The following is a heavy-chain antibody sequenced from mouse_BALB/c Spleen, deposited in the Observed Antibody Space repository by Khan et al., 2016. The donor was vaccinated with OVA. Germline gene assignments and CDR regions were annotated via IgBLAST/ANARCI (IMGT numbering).Heavy chain of an antibody. CDR1: GYSITSGYA. CDR2: ISYSGVT. Sequence: VQLKGSGPGLVKPSQSLSLTCTVTGYSITSGYAWNWIRQFPENKLEWMGYISYSGVTSYTPSLKSRISITRDTSKNQFFLQLNSVTTDDTATYYCARGNYYGYYFDYWGQGTTLTVSS. V-gene: IGHV3-2*02. CDR3: ARGNYYGYYFDY. D-gene: IGHD1-1*01. J-gene: IGHJ2*01.